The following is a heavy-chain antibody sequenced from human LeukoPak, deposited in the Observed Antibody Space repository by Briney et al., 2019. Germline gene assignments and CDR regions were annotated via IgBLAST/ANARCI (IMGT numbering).Heavy chain of an antibody. D-gene: IGHD6-13*01. CDR2: ISGSGGST. V-gene: IGHV3-23*01. Sequence: PGGSLRLSCAASGFTFSSYAMSWVRQAPGKGLEWVSAISGSGGSTYYADSVKGRFTISRDNSKNTLYLQMNSLRAEDTAVYYCAKDCGSSWYYYYMDVWGKGTTVTVSS. J-gene: IGHJ6*03. CDR3: AKDCGSSWYYYYMDV. CDR1: GFTFSSYA.